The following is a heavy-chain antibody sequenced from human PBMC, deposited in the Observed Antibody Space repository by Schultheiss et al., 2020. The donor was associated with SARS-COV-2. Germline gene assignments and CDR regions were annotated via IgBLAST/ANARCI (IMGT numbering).Heavy chain of an antibody. D-gene: IGHD3-16*01. V-gene: IGHV3-11*04. CDR1: GFTFSDYY. J-gene: IGHJ5*02. CDR3: ARESHYVWFDP. Sequence: GGSLRLSCAASGFTFSDYYMSWIRQAPGKGLEWVSYISSSGRTIYYADSVKGRFTISRDNAKNSLYLQMNSLRAEDTAVYYCARESHYVWFDPWGQGTLVTVSS. CDR2: ISSSGRTI.